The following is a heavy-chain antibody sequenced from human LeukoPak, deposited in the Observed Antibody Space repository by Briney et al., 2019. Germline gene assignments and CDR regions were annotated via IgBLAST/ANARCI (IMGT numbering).Heavy chain of an antibody. CDR1: GFTFSSYW. CDR2: IKQDGSEK. J-gene: IGHJ6*02. V-gene: IGHV3-7*03. D-gene: IGHD3-10*01. CDR3: AKQQSYGSAGTDYYYYYGMDV. Sequence: GGSLRLSCAASGFTFSSYWMSWVRQAPGKGLEWVANIKQDGSEKYYVDSVKGRFTVSRDNSMNTLYLQMNSLRAEDTALYYCAKQQSYGSAGTDYYYYYGMDVWGQGTTVTVSS.